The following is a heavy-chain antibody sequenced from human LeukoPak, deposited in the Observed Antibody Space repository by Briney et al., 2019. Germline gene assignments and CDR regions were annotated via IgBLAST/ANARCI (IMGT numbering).Heavy chain of an antibody. D-gene: IGHD3-22*01. CDR3: ARFYDSSAWFDP. CDR1: GGSISSGGYY. V-gene: IGHV4-61*08. CDR2: IYYSGST. Sequence: SQTLSLTCTVSGGSISSGGYYWSWIRQPPGKGLEWIGYIYYSGSTNYNPSLKSRVTISVDTSKNQFSLKLSSVTAADTAVYYCARFYDSSAWFDPWGQGTLVTVSS. J-gene: IGHJ5*02.